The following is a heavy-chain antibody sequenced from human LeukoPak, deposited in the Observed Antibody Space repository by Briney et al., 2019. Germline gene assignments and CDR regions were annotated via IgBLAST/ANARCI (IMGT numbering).Heavy chain of an antibody. CDR2: VYYSGST. D-gene: IGHD3-22*01. V-gene: IGHV4-39*07. Sequence: SETLSLTCTVSGGSISNSGYYWGWIRQPPGKGLEWIGSVYYSGSTYYNPSLKSRVTISVDTSKNQFSLKLSSVTAADTAVYYCSGGYYDHYFDYWGQGTLVTVSS. J-gene: IGHJ4*02. CDR1: GGSISNSGYY. CDR3: SGGYYDHYFDY.